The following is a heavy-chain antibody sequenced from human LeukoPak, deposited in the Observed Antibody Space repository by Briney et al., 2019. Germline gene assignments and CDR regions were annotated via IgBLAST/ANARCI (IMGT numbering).Heavy chain of an antibody. CDR3: AKVYSSSWYPRDWYFEL. J-gene: IGHJ2*01. CDR1: GFTLSSYA. V-gene: IGHV3-23*01. D-gene: IGHD6-13*01. Sequence: GGSLRLSCAASGFTLSSYAMSWVRQAPGKGVEWVSAISGSGGSTYYADSVKGRFTISRDNSKNTLYLQMNSLRAEDTAVYYCAKVYSSSWYPRDWYFELWGRGTLVTVSS. CDR2: ISGSGGST.